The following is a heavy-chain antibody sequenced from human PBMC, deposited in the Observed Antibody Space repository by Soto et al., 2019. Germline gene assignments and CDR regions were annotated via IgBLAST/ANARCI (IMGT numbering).Heavy chain of an antibody. J-gene: IGHJ6*02. CDR1: GYTFTSYG. V-gene: IGHV1-18*01. Sequence: QVQLVQSGGEVKKPGASVKLSCTASGYTFTSYGISWVRQAPGQGLEWMGWISADNGKTNYAQNVQGRVTMTTDTSTRTAYMDLRRLRCDDTDVYYCARGGDGNYYHGMDVWGQGTTVTVSS. CDR3: ARGGDGNYYHGMDV. CDR2: ISADNGKT. D-gene: IGHD5-12*01.